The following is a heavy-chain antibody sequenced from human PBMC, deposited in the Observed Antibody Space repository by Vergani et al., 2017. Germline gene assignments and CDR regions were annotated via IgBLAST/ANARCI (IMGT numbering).Heavy chain of an antibody. CDR3: ARDRDTAMAHYFDY. D-gene: IGHD5-18*01. J-gene: IGHJ4*02. V-gene: IGHV3-11*01. Sequence: QVQLVESGGGLVKPGGSLRLSCAASGFTFSDYYMRWIRQAPGKGLGWVSYISSSGSTIYYADYVKGRFTISRDNAKNSMYLQMNSLRAEDTAVYYCARDRDTAMAHYFDYWGQGTLVTVSS. CDR1: GFTFSDYY. CDR2: ISSSGSTI.